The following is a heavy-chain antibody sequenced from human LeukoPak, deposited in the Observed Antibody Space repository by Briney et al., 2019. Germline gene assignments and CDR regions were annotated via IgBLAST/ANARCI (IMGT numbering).Heavy chain of an antibody. Sequence: AASVKVSCKASGYTFTSYYMHWVRQAPGQGPEWMGWMSPNSGNTGSAQRFQGRVTMTRDTSMSSAYMELSNLRPEDTAVYYCARGSFSRWTTQSYFDYWGQGTLVTVSS. V-gene: IGHV1-8*02. J-gene: IGHJ4*02. D-gene: IGHD4-23*01. CDR2: MSPNSGNT. CDR1: GYTFTSYY. CDR3: ARGSFSRWTTQSYFDY.